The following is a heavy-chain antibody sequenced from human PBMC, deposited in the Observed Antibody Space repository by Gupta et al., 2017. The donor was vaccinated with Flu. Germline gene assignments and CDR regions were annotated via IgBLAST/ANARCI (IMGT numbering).Heavy chain of an antibody. CDR1: GFTISSNY. V-gene: IGHV3-53*02. J-gene: IGHJ6*02. CDR2: IYSGGST. D-gene: IGHD4-17*01. CDR3: ARDRYGDFGGFGLDV. Sequence: EVQLVETGGGLIQPGGSLRLSCAASGFTISSNYMRWVRQAPGKGLEWVSVIYSGGSTYYADSVKGRFTISRDNSKNTLYLQMNSLRAEDTAVYYCARDRYGDFGGFGLDVWGQGTTVTVSS.